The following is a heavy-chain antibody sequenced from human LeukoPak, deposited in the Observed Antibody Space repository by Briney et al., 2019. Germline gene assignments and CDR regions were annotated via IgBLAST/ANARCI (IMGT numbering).Heavy chain of an antibody. J-gene: IGHJ4*02. D-gene: IGHD6-19*01. Sequence: GGSLRLSCAASGFTFSSYEMNWVRQAPGKGLEWVSYISSSGSTIYYADSVKGRFTISRDNSKNTVYLQMNSLRAEDTAVYFCARTAHTVAGFVYWGQGTLITVSS. V-gene: IGHV3-48*03. CDR2: ISSSGSTI. CDR3: ARTAHTVAGFVY. CDR1: GFTFSSYE.